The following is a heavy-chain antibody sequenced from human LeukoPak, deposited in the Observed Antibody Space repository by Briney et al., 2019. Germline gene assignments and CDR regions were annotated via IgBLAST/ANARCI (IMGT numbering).Heavy chain of an antibody. CDR1: GFTFSSYS. CDR3: ARDHYSGSHFDY. V-gene: IGHV3-21*01. Sequence: GSLRISCAASGFTFSSYSMNWVRQAPGKGLEWVSSISGSTSYIFYADSVKGRFTISRDNAKNSLYLQMDSLRAEDTAVYYCARDHYSGSHFDYWGQGTLVTVSS. D-gene: IGHD1-26*01. CDR2: ISGSTSYI. J-gene: IGHJ4*02.